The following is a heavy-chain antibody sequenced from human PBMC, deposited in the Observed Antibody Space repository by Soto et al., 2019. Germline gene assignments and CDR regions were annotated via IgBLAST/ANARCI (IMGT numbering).Heavy chain of an antibody. CDR3: LREDILGVRSFDY. CDR2: ISSGSKTI. CDR1: GFTFSGYS. D-gene: IGHD3-9*01. Sequence: RRLSCAASGFTFSGYSVNWVRQAPGKGLEWISYISSGSKTIYYADSVKGRFIVSRDNAKNSQYLQMSSLRDEDTAVYYCLREDILGVRSFDYWGQGTLVTVSS. J-gene: IGHJ4*02. V-gene: IGHV3-48*02.